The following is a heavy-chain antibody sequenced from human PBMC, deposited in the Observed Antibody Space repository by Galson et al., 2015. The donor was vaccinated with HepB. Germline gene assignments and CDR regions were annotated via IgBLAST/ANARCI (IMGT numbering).Heavy chain of an antibody. CDR1: GGSISSYY. Sequence: LTCTVSGGSISSYYWSWIRQPAGKGLEWIGRIYTSWSTNYNPSLKSRVTMSVDTSKNQFSLKLSSVTAADTAVYYCASEAYYDILTVRGGSWDWGQGNLVTVSS. J-gene: IGHJ4*02. V-gene: IGHV4-4*07. D-gene: IGHD3-9*01. CDR3: ASEAYYDILTVRGGSWD. CDR2: IYTSWST.